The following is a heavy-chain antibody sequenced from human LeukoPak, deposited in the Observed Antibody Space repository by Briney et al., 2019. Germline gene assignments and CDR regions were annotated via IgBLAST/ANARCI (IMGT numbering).Heavy chain of an antibody. CDR1: GGSISTYY. D-gene: IGHD5-18*01. Sequence: PSETLSLTCTVSGGSISTYYWSWIRQPPGKGLEWIGYIYYSGSTNYNPSLKSRVTISVDTSKNQFSLKLSSVTAADTAVYYCARVKEYSYGLYYFDYWGQGTLVTVSS. V-gene: IGHV4-59*01. CDR2: IYYSGST. J-gene: IGHJ4*02. CDR3: ARVKEYSYGLYYFDY.